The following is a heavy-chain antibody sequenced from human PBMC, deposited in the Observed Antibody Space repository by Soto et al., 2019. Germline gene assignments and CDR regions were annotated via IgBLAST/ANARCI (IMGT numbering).Heavy chain of an antibody. Sequence: PGGSLRLSCAASGFTFSSYAMHWVRQSPGKGLEWVAVISYDGSNKYYADSVKGRFTISRDNSKNTLYLQMNSLRAEDTAVYYCARDLLRYQVDYYYGKDVWGQRTTVTVSS. CDR1: GFTFSSYA. CDR2: ISYDGSNK. D-gene: IGHD3-9*01. CDR3: ARDLLRYQVDYYYGKDV. J-gene: IGHJ6*02. V-gene: IGHV3-30-3*01.